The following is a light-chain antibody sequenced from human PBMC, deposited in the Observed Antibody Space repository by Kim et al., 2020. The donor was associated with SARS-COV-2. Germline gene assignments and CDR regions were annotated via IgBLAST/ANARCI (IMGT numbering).Light chain of an antibody. CDR1: QDISKS. V-gene: IGKV1-33*01. CDR2: DAS. J-gene: IGKJ4*01. CDR3: HQYNYLPYT. Sequence: DIQMTQSPSSLSASVGDRITITCQASQDISKSLNWFQQKPGKAPKLLIHDASELEIGVSSRFSGSGSDTYFTFTIDTLRPEDIAMYYCHQYNYLPYTFGGGTKVDIK.